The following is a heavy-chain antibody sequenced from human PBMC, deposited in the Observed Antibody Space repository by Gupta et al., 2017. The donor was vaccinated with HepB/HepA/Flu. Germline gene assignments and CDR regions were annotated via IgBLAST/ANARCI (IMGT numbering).Heavy chain of an antibody. CDR2: IIPIFGTA. D-gene: IGHD3-22*01. V-gene: IGHV1-69*06. CDR1: GVTFRSYV. Sequence: VQLVQSGAEVKKPGSPVTVSCKASGVTFRSYVISWVRQAPGQGTEWMGGIIPIFGTANYAQQFQGRVTITADKSTSTAYMELSSLRSEDTAVYDCATESQDYDSSGYYYGGGNFDYWGQGTLVTVSS. J-gene: IGHJ4*02. CDR3: ATESQDYDSSGYYYGGGNFDY.